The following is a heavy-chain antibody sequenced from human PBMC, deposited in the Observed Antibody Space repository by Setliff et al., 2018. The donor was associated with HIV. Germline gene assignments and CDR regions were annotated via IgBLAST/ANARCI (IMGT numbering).Heavy chain of an antibody. Sequence: GGSLRLSCVVSGFTFSNYWMNWVRQAPGKGLVWVFGMNTDGSSTRYADSVKGRFTISRDNAKNTLYLQMNSLRVEDSAVYYCAREVLRGGDDAFGLWGRGTVVTVSS. CDR1: GFTFSNYW. CDR3: AREVLRGGDDAFGL. CDR2: MNTDGSST. V-gene: IGHV3-74*01. J-gene: IGHJ3*01. D-gene: IGHD3-10*01.